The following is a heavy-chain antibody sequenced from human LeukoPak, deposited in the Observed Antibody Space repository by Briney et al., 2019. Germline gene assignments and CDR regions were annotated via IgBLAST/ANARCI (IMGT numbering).Heavy chain of an antibody. CDR1: GFTFTTHW. D-gene: IGHD6-19*01. CDR2: IKPDGSDK. J-gene: IGHJ4*02. CDR3: SGRSGFSSIY. Sequence: GGSLRLSCAASGFTFTTHWMNWVRQAPGGGLEWLANIKPDGSDKYHVDSVMGRFTISRDNAKNLVYLQMNSLRTEDTAVYYCSGRSGFSSIYWGQGTLVTVSS. V-gene: IGHV3-7*01.